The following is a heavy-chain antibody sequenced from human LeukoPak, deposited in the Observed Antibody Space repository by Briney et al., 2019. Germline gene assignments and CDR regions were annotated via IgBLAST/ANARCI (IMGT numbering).Heavy chain of an antibody. CDR1: GFTVSSNY. J-gene: IGHJ4*02. CDR3: ASSDYGDFHFDY. CDR2: IYSGGST. D-gene: IGHD4-17*01. Sequence: GGSLRLSCAASGFTVSSNYMSWVRQAPGKGLEWVSVIYSGGSTYYADSVKGRFTISRDNSKNTLYLQMNSLRAEDAAVYYCASSDYGDFHFDYWGQGTLVTVSS. V-gene: IGHV3-66*01.